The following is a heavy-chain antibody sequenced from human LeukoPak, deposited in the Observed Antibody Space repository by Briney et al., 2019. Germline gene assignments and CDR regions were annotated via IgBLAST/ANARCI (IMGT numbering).Heavy chain of an antibody. Sequence: SVKVSCKASGGTFSSYAISWVRQAPGQGLEWMGGIIPIFGTANYAQKFQGRVTITADESTSTAYMELSSLRSEDTAVYYCARAPEGGYCSSTSCYGPYNWFDPWGQGTLVIVSS. J-gene: IGHJ5*02. CDR2: IIPIFGTA. CDR1: GGTFSSYA. CDR3: ARAPEGGYCSSTSCYGPYNWFDP. D-gene: IGHD2-2*01. V-gene: IGHV1-69*01.